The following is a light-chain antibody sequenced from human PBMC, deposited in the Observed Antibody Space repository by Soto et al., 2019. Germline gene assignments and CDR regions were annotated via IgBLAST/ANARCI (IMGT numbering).Light chain of an antibody. CDR3: CSYAGSSTFV. Sequence: QSALTQPASVSGSPGQSITISCTGTSSDVGSYNLVSWYQQHPGKAPKLMIYEGSKRPSGVSNRFSGSKYGNTASLTISGLPAEDAADYSCCSYAGSSTFVFGGGTKLTVL. CDR1: SSDVGSYNL. CDR2: EGS. J-gene: IGLJ2*01. V-gene: IGLV2-23*03.